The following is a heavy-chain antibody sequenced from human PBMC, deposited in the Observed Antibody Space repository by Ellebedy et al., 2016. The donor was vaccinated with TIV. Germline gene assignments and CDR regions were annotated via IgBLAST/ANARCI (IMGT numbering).Heavy chain of an antibody. CDR1: GFTFSSYS. CDR2: ISSSSSTI. CDR3: ASSGYHYYYGMDV. Sequence: GESLKISXAASGFTFSSYSMNWVRQAPGKGLEWVSYISSSSSTIYYADSVKGRFTISRDNAKNSLYLQMNSLRAEDTAVYYCASSGYHYYYGMDVWGQGTTVTVSS. D-gene: IGHD6-19*01. V-gene: IGHV3-48*04. J-gene: IGHJ6*02.